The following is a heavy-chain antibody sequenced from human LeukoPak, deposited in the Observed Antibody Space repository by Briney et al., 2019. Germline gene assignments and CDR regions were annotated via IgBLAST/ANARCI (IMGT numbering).Heavy chain of an antibody. V-gene: IGHV1-46*01. CDR1: GYTFTSYY. J-gene: IGHJ4*02. D-gene: IGHD3-22*01. CDR3: ARASGRGSGYYYVYHY. CDR2: INPSGGST. Sequence: ASVKVSCKASGYTFTSYYMHWVRQAPGQGLEWMGIINPSGGSTSYARKFQGRVTMTRDTSTSTVYMELSSLRSEDTAVYYCARASGRGSGYYYVYHYWGQGTLVTVSS.